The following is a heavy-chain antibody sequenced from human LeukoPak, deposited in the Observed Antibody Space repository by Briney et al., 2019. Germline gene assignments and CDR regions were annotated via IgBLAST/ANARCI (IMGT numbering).Heavy chain of an antibody. D-gene: IGHD4-17*01. CDR3: ARDSGDYVVY. V-gene: IGHV4-59*01. Sequence: PSETLSLTCTVSGGSISSYYWSWIRQPPGKGLEWIGYIYYSGSTNYNPSLKSRVTISVDTSKNQFSLKLSSVTAADTAVYDCARDSGDYVVYWGQGTLVTVSS. J-gene: IGHJ4*02. CDR2: IYYSGST. CDR1: GGSISSYY.